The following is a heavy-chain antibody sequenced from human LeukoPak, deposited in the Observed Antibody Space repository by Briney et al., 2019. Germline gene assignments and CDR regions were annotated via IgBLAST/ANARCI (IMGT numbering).Heavy chain of an antibody. Sequence: GASVKVSCKASGYTXTGYYMHWVRQAPGQRLEWMGWINPNSGGKNYAQKFQGRVTMTRDTSISTAYMELSRLRPDDTAVYYCASYDCSSTSCYWGYWGQGTLVTVSS. CDR3: ASYDCSSTSCYWGY. CDR1: GYTXTGYY. J-gene: IGHJ4*02. V-gene: IGHV1-2*02. CDR2: INPNSGGK. D-gene: IGHD2-2*01.